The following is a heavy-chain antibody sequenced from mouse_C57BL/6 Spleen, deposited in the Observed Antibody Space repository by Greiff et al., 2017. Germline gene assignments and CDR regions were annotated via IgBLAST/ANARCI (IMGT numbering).Heavy chain of an antibody. D-gene: IGHD1-1*01. CDR3: ARTTVVGPYWYFDV. CDR2: INPSTGGT. Sequence: VQLKQSGPELVKPGASVKISCKASGYSFTGYYMNWVKQSPEKSLEWIGEINPSTGGTTYNQKFKAKATLTVDKSSSTAYMQLKSLTSEDSAVYYCARTTVVGPYWYFDVWGTGTTVTVSS. J-gene: IGHJ1*03. V-gene: IGHV1-42*01. CDR1: GYSFTGYY.